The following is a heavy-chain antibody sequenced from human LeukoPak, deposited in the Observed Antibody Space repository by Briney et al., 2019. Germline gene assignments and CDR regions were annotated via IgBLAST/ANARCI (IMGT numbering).Heavy chain of an antibody. D-gene: IGHD1-26*01. Sequence: SETLSLTCSVCRGSISSSSYYWGWIRQPPGKGLKWIGSIYYSGSTYYNPSLKSRVTISVDTSKNQFSLKLSSVTAADTAVYYCARDRWELHSWFDPWGQGTLVTVSS. CDR1: RGSISSSSYY. J-gene: IGHJ5*02. CDR3: ARDRWELHSWFDP. CDR2: IYYSGST. V-gene: IGHV4-39*07.